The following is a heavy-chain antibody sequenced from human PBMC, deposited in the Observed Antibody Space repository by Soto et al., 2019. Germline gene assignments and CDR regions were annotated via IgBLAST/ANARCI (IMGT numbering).Heavy chain of an antibody. J-gene: IGHJ5*02. CDR1: GGSISSYY. Sequence: SEPLALTCTVSGGSISSYYWSWIRQPAGKGLEWIGRIYTSGSTNYNPSLKSRVTMSVDTSKNQFSLKLSSVTAADTAVYYCARDPVGGTGRLFDPWGQGTLVTVS. D-gene: IGHD1-26*01. CDR3: ARDPVGGTGRLFDP. CDR2: IYTSGST. V-gene: IGHV4-4*07.